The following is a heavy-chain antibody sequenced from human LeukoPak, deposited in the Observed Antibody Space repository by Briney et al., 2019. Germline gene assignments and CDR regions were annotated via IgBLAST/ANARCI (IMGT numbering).Heavy chain of an antibody. CDR3: ARRLAVTGRYYFDY. CDR2: IYYSGST. V-gene: IGHV4-59*01. Sequence: PSETLSLTCTVSRGPISSYPWIWIRQPPGKGLEWIAYIYYSGSTNYNPSLKSRVTMSVDTSRNQFSLRLNSVTAADTAVYYCARRLAVTGRYYFDYWGQGSLVTVSS. D-gene: IGHD4-11*01. J-gene: IGHJ4*02. CDR1: RGPISSYP.